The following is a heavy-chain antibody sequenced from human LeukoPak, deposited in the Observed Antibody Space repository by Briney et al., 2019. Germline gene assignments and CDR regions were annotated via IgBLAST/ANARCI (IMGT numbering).Heavy chain of an antibody. Sequence: GGTLRLSCAASGFTFSSYGLSWVRQAPGKGLEWVSAISGSGGSTYYADSVKGRFTISRDNTKNTLYLQMNSLRAEDTAVYYCARDARSSWYGSYYYMDGWGKGTTVTVSS. CDR3: ARDARSSWYGSYYYMDG. J-gene: IGHJ6*03. CDR2: ISGSGGST. V-gene: IGHV3-23*01. D-gene: IGHD6-13*01. CDR1: GFTFSSYG.